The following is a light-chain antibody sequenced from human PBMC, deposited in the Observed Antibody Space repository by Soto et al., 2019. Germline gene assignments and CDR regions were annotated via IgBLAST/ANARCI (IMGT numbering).Light chain of an antibody. CDR2: DAS. V-gene: IGKV3-11*01. CDR1: QSVSSH. CDR3: QQRSNWPLT. Sequence: EIVLTQSPATLSLSPGERAAPSCRASQSVSSHLAWYQQKPGQAPRLLIYDASNRATGIPARFSGSGSGTDLTLIISSLEPEDLAVYYCQQRSNWPLTFGGGTKVEIK. J-gene: IGKJ4*01.